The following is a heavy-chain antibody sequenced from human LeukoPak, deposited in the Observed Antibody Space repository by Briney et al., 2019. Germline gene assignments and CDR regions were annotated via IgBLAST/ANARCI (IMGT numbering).Heavy chain of an antibody. CDR2: IHYSGST. Sequence: SETLSLTCTVSGGSISSYYWSWIRQPPGKGLEWIGYIHYSGSTHYNPSLKSRVTISVDTSKNQFSLKLSSVTAADTAVYYCARESAGYSSSWINYYYYYMDVWGKGTTVTISS. J-gene: IGHJ6*03. V-gene: IGHV4-59*12. D-gene: IGHD6-13*01. CDR1: GGSISSYY. CDR3: ARESAGYSSSWINYYYYYMDV.